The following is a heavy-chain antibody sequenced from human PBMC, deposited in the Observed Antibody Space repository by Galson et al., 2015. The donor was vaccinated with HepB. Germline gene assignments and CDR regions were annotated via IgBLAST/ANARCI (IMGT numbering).Heavy chain of an antibody. J-gene: IGHJ4*02. CDR2: ISANGGIT. D-gene: IGHD3-10*01. V-gene: IGHV3-23*01. CDR3: AKVPSYGSGSLAGDYFDY. Sequence: SMILSCAASGLTLSSYAMNWVRQAPGKGLEWVSTISANGGITYYADSVKGRFTISRDNSKTTLYLQMNSLRAEDTAVYYCAKVPSYGSGSLAGDYFDYWGQGTLVTVSS. CDR1: GLTLSSYA.